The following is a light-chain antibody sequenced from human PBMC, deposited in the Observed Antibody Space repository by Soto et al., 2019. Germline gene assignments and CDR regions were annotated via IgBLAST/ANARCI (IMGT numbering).Light chain of an antibody. CDR2: DAS. V-gene: IGKV3-20*01. CDR1: QSVNSNY. CDR3: QQYFDSPRT. Sequence: EIVLTQSPGTLSLSLGERATLSCRASQSVNSNYIAWYQQKPGQAPGLLIYDASNRSTSIPDRFIGSGSETDFTLAISRLEPEDFAVYYCQQYFDSPRTFGQGTKLEIK. J-gene: IGKJ2*01.